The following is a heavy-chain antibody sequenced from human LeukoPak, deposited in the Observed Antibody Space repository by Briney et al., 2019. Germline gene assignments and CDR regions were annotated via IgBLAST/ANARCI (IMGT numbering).Heavy chain of an antibody. CDR2: ISGSGGST. CDR1: GFTFSSYA. Sequence: TGGSLRLSWAASGFTFSSYAMSWVRQAPGKGLEWVSAISGSGGSTYYADSVKGRFTISRDNSKNTLYLQMNSLRAEDTAVYYCARAPPEKCSGGSCYSLDYWGQGTLVTVSS. CDR3: ARAPPEKCSGGSCYSLDY. D-gene: IGHD2-15*01. V-gene: IGHV3-23*01. J-gene: IGHJ4*02.